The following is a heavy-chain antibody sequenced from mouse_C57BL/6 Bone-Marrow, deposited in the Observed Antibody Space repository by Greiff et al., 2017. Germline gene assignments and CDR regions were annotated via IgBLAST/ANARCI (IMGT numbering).Heavy chain of an antibody. CDR1: EYEFPSHD. Sequence: EVQVVESGGGLVQPGESLNLSCESNEYEFPSHDMSWVRQTPEKRLELVAAIHSDGGSTYYPDTMKRRYIIYRDNTKKTLYLQMSSLRSEDTALYDGARQATAWFAYWGQGTLVTVSA. V-gene: IGHV5-2*01. J-gene: IGHJ3*01. CDR3: ARQATAWFAY. CDR2: IHSDGGST.